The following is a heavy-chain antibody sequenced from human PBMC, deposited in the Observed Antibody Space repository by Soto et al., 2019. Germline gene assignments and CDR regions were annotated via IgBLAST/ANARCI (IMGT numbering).Heavy chain of an antibody. J-gene: IGHJ6*02. Sequence: GGSLRLSCAASGFTFNIYAMSWVRQAPGKGLEWVSAISGSGGSTYYADSVKGRFTISRDNSKNTLYLQMNSLRAEDTAVYYCAKGGSTSRWAYYYGMDVWGQGTTVTVSS. CDR2: ISGSGGST. V-gene: IGHV3-23*01. D-gene: IGHD2-2*01. CDR1: GFTFNIYA. CDR3: AKGGSTSRWAYYYGMDV.